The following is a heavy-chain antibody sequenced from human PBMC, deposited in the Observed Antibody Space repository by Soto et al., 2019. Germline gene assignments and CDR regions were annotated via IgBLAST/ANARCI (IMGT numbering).Heavy chain of an antibody. V-gene: IGHV6-1*01. Sequence: SQTLSLTCAISGDSVSSNSAAWNWIRQSPSRGLEWLGRTYYRSKWYNDYAVSVKSRITINPDTSKNQFSLQLNSVTPEDTAAYYCARESCSSTSCYVRRYYHYYYYGMDVWGQGTTVTVSS. J-gene: IGHJ6*02. D-gene: IGHD2-2*01. CDR2: TYYRSKWYN. CDR1: GDSVSSNSAA. CDR3: ARESCSSTSCYVRRYYHYYYYGMDV.